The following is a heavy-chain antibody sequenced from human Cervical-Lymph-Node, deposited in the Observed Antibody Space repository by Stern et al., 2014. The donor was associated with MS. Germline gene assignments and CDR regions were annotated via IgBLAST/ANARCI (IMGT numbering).Heavy chain of an antibody. J-gene: IGHJ3*01. CDR2: IYTSGST. Sequence: QVKLQESGPGLVKPSQTLSLTCTVSGGSISSGSYYWSWIRQPAGKGLEWIGRIYTSGSTNYNPSLKSRVTISVDTSKNQFSLKMSSVTAADTAVYYCARVVWFGVPYAFDLWGQGTMVTVSS. D-gene: IGHD3-10*01. CDR1: GGSISSGSYY. V-gene: IGHV4-61*02. CDR3: ARVVWFGVPYAFDL.